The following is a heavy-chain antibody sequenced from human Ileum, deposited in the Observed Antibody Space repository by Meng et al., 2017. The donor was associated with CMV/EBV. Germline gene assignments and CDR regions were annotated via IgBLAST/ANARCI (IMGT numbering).Heavy chain of an antibody. Sequence: GGSLRLSCAASGFIFSTYTMNWVRQAPGKGLEWVSSISSTSSYIYYADSVKGRFTISRDNAKNSLYLQMNSLRAEDTAVYYCARGGGWELLFSYFDYWGQGTLVTVSS. CDR2: ISSTSSYI. J-gene: IGHJ4*02. CDR3: ARGGGWELLFSYFDY. V-gene: IGHV3-21*01. CDR1: GFIFSTYT. D-gene: IGHD1-26*01.